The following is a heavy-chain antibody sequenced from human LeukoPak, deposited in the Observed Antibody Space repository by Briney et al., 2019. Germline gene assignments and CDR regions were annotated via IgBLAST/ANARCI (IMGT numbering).Heavy chain of an antibody. CDR3: ARVPAAVYYYYYYMDV. V-gene: IGHV3-20*04. Sequence: GGSLRLSWAASGFTFDDYGMSWVRQAPGKGLEWVSGINWNGGSTGYADSVKGRFTTSRDNAKNSLYLHMNSLTAEDTALYYCARVPAAVYYYYYYMDVWGKGTTVTVSS. J-gene: IGHJ6*03. CDR2: INWNGGST. CDR1: GFTFDDYG. D-gene: IGHD2-2*01.